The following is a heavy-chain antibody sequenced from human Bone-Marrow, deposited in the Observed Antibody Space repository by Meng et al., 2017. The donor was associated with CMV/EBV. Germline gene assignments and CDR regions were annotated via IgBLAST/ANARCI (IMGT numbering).Heavy chain of an antibody. Sequence: GESLKISCAASGFTFSSYDMHWVRQATGKGLEWVSAIGTAGDTYYPGSVKGRFTISRENAKNSSYLQMNSLRAGDTAVYYCARDGDRDCWGYKGYGMDVWGQGTTVTVSS. J-gene: IGHJ6*02. D-gene: IGHD2-21*02. CDR3: ARDGDRDCWGYKGYGMDV. CDR2: IGTAGDT. CDR1: GFTFSSYD. V-gene: IGHV3-13*01.